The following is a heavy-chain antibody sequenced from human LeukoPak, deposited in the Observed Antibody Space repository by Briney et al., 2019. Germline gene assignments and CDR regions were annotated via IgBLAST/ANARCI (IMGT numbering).Heavy chain of an antibody. CDR1: GGTFSSYA. CDR2: IIPIFGTA. J-gene: IGHJ4*02. D-gene: IGHD1-20*01. CDR3: ARSGARLGITGTKSFDY. V-gene: IGHV1-69*01. Sequence: SVKVSCKASGGTFSSYAISWVRQAPGQGLEWMGGIIPIFGTANYAQKFQGRVTITADESTSTAYMELSSLRSEDTAVYYCARSGARLGITGTKSFDYWGQGTLVTVSS.